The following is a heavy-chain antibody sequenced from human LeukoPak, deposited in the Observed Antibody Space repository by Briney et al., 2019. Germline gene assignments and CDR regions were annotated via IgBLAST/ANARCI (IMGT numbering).Heavy chain of an antibody. CDR1: GYSFTTYW. Sequence: GESLKISRRGSGYSFTTYWIGWVRQMPGKGLEWMGIIYPGDSDTRYTPSFQGQVTMSADKSINTAYLQWSSLRASDTAMYYCARRQGCSSSSCPPDYWGQGTLVTVSP. CDR2: IYPGDSDT. CDR3: ARRQGCSSSSCPPDY. V-gene: IGHV5-51*01. D-gene: IGHD2-2*01. J-gene: IGHJ4*02.